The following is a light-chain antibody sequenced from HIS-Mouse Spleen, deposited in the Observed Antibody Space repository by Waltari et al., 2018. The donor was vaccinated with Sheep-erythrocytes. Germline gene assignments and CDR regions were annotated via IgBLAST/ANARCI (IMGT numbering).Light chain of an antibody. J-gene: IGKJ1*01. CDR3: QQFNNYPRT. CDR2: DAS. CDR1: QGLSSA. Sequence: AIQLTQSPSSLSASVGARVPIPCRAGQGLSSALPWYQQKPGNAPKLLIYDASSLESGVPSRFSGSGSGTDFTLTISSLQPEDFATYYCQQFNNYPRTFGQGTKVEIK. V-gene: IGKV1D-13*01.